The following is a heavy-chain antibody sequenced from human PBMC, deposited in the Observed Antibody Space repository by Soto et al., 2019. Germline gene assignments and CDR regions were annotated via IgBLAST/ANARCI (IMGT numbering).Heavy chain of an antibody. CDR1: GGSISSSSYY. CDR2: IYFGGST. V-gene: IGHV4-39*07. Sequence: SETLSLTCTVSGGSISSSSYYWGWIRQLPGKGLEWIGNIYFGGSTYYNSSLKSRVTISIDTSKNQFSLKLSSVTAADTAVYYCARTIAAANTVRWFDPSGQGTLVTVSS. D-gene: IGHD6-13*01. J-gene: IGHJ5*02. CDR3: ARTIAAANTVRWFDP.